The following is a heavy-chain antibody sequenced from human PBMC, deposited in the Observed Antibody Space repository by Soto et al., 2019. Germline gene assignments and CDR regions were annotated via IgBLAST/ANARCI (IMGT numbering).Heavy chain of an antibody. CDR2: FDPEDGET. Sequence: QVQLVQSGAEVKKPGASVKVSCKVSGYTLTELSMHWVRQAPGKGLGWMGGFDPEDGETIYAQKFQGRVTMTEDTSTDTAYMELSSLRSEDTAVYYCATVGTSRPHSGSYPPGAWGQGTLVTVSS. D-gene: IGHD1-26*01. CDR3: ATVGTSRPHSGSYPPGA. J-gene: IGHJ5*02. CDR1: GYTLTELS. V-gene: IGHV1-24*01.